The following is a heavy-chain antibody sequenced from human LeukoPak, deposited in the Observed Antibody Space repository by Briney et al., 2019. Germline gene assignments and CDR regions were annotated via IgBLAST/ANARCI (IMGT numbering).Heavy chain of an antibody. CDR2: ISGSGGST. Sequence: GGSLRLSCAASGFTFSSYGMSWVRQAPGKGLEWVSAISGSGGSTYYADSVKGRFTISRDNSKNTLYLQMNSLRAEDTAVYYCARDLGGYGDYGTNFDYWGQGTLVTVSS. V-gene: IGHV3-23*01. CDR3: ARDLGGYGDYGTNFDY. D-gene: IGHD4-17*01. J-gene: IGHJ4*02. CDR1: GFTFSSYG.